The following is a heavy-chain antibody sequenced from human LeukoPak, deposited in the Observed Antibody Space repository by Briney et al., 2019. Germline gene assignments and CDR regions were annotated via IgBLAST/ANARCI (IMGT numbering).Heavy chain of an antibody. J-gene: IGHJ3*02. CDR1: GGSISSSSYY. V-gene: IGHV4-39*01. CDR3: ARYQETSDRHGYAFDI. D-gene: IGHD1-14*01. Sequence: SETLSLTCTVSGGSISSSSYYWGWIRQPPGKGLEWIGTILYSGSTYYTPSLRSRVTISLDTSKNHFSLKLSCVTAADTAVYHCARYQETSDRHGYAFDIWGQGTMVTASS. CDR2: ILYSGST.